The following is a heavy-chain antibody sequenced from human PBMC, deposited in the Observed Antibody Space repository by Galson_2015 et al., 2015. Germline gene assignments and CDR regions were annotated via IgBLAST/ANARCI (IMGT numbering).Heavy chain of an antibody. Sequence: SLRLSCAASGFTFSNSAMTWVRQAPGKGLEWVAAIGGTGAKTYYSESAKGQFTVSRDNSKNTLFLQMNSLTADDTALYYCARVRGTSWNKGDWLDPWGQGTLVTVSS. CDR1: GFTFSNSA. J-gene: IGHJ5*02. V-gene: IGHV3-23*01. D-gene: IGHD1/OR15-1a*01. CDR3: ARVRGTSWNKGDWLDP. CDR2: IGGTGAKT.